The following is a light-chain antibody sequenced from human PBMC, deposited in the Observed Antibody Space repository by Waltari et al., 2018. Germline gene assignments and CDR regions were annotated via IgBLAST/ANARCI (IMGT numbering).Light chain of an antibody. CDR3: TSFRSGASWV. Sequence: QSALTQPASVSGSPGQSIIISCAGTNNDVGAYNFVSWFQHHPGKAPKLIIHDVNKRPSGVSSRFSAPKSDNTASLTISGLQAEDEANYYCTSFRSGASWVFGGGTTLTVL. CDR2: DVN. CDR1: NNDVGAYNF. J-gene: IGLJ3*02. V-gene: IGLV2-14*03.